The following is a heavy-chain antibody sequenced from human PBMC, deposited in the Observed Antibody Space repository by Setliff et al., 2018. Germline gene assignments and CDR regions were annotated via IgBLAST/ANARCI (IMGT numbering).Heavy chain of an antibody. J-gene: IGHJ6*02. Sequence: SETLSLTCTVSGASISSSNWWSWVRQPPGKGLEWIGEIYSTGSVNYNPSLKSRVTMSVDKSKNQFSLKLRSVTAADTAMYYCARQGYCSSTSCYRYYYYYGMDVWGQGTTVTVSS. CDR3: ARQGYCSSTSCYRYYYYYGMDV. CDR2: IYSTGSV. CDR1: GASISSSNW. V-gene: IGHV4-4*02. D-gene: IGHD2-2*01.